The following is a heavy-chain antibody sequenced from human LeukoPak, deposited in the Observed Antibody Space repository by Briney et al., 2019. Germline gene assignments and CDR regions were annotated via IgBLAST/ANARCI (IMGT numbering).Heavy chain of an antibody. D-gene: IGHD5-12*01. V-gene: IGHV3-7*03. Sequence: GGSLRLSCAASGFTFRSHWMSWVRQAPGKGLEWVANIKQDGSEKYYVDSVKGRFTISRDNAKNSLYLQVNSLRAEDTAVYYCVREGLIYRGLNSWGQGSLVTVSS. CDR3: VREGLIYRGLNS. CDR2: IKQDGSEK. J-gene: IGHJ4*02. CDR1: GFTFRSHW.